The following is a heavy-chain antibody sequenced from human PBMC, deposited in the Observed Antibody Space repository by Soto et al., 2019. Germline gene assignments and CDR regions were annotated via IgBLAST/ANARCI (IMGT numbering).Heavy chain of an antibody. CDR3: AREGRMGTFDY. J-gene: IGHJ4*02. CDR1: GGSICRGGYY. CDR2: IYYSGST. V-gene: IGHV4-31*03. D-gene: IGHD1-1*01. Sequence: PSETLSLTCPVAGGSICRGGYYCSWIRQHPGKGLEWIGYIYYSGSTYYNPSLKSRITILEDTSKNQFSLKLNSVSAADTAVYYCAREGRMGTFDYWGQGALVTVSS.